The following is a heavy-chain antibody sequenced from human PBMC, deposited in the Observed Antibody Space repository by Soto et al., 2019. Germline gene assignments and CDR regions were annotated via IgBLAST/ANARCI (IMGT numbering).Heavy chain of an antibody. Sequence: QITLRESGPTLVRPTQTLTLTCTFSGFSLNTNGMSVGWIRQPPGKALEWLAHIYWDDDKRYSPSLKTRLTITKDTSKTQVVLIMTNMDPVDTATYYCARLFGGSYFDYWGQGTLVTVSS. V-gene: IGHV2-5*02. CDR3: ARLFGGSYFDY. J-gene: IGHJ4*02. D-gene: IGHD1-26*01. CDR2: IYWDDDK. CDR1: GFSLNTNGMS.